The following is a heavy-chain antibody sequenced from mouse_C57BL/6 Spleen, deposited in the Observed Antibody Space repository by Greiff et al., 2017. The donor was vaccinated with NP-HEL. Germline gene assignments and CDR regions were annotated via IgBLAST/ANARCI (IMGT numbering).Heavy chain of an antibody. V-gene: IGHV1-50*01. CDR2: IDPSDSYT. J-gene: IGHJ3*01. Sequence: QVQLQQPGAELVKPGASVKLSCKASGYTFTSYWMQWVKQRPGQGLEWIGEIDPSDSYTNYNQKFKGKATLTVDTSSSTAYMQLSSLTSEDSAVYYCARVLGRGWFAYWGQGTLVTVSA. D-gene: IGHD4-1*01. CDR1: GYTFTSYW. CDR3: ARVLGRGWFAY.